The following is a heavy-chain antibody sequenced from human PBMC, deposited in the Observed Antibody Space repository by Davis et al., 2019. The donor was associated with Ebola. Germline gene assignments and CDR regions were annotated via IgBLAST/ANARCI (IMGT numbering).Heavy chain of an antibody. J-gene: IGHJ5*02. CDR1: GFTFNKYG. CDR2: VSRKGGS. D-gene: IGHD2-21*02. CDR3: AKEMEVTKPYDH. Sequence: PGVSLRLSCAASGFTFNKYGMSWVRQALGKGLEWVAAVSRKGGSYYADSVKGRFTVYRDTAKATLFLQMDSLRGEDTAVYYCAKEMEVTKPYDHWGQGTLVSVSS. V-gene: IGHV3-23*01.